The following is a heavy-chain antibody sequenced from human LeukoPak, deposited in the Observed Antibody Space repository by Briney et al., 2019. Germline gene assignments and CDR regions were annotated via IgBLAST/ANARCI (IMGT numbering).Heavy chain of an antibody. CDR3: AREEGATQDAN. CDR2: VYHTGGT. V-gene: IGHV4-38-2*02. J-gene: IGHJ4*02. CDR1: GFSISSGYF. Sequence: PSETLSLTCTVSGFSISSGYFWAWLRPPPGKGLEWIGSVYHTGGTYYNPSLKSRVTISVDTSRNQFSLRLSSVTAADTAVYYCAREEGATQDANWGQGTLVLVSS. D-gene: IGHD1-26*01.